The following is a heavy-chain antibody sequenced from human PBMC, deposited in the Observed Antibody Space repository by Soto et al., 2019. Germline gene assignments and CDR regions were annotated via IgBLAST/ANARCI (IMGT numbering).Heavy chain of an antibody. CDR3: ARDKITGLFDY. Sequence: SETLSLTCTVSGGSISSYYWSWIRQPPGKGLEWIGYIYYSGSTNYNPSLKSRVTISVDTSNNQFSLKLSSVTAADTAVYYCARDKITGLFDYWGQGTLVTVSS. D-gene: IGHD2-8*02. CDR1: GGSISSYY. J-gene: IGHJ4*02. CDR2: IYYSGST. V-gene: IGHV4-59*01.